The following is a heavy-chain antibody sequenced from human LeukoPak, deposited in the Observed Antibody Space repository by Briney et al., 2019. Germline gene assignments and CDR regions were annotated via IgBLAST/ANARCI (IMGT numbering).Heavy chain of an antibody. CDR2: ISWNSGSI. J-gene: IGHJ4*02. CDR1: GFTFDDYA. V-gene: IGHV3-9*03. Sequence: GRSLRLSCEASGFTFDDYAMHWVRQAPGKGLEWVSGISWNSGSIGYADSVKGRFTISRDNAKNSLYLQMNSLRAEDMALYYCAKAGYSYGPYSYYFDYWGQGTLVTVSS. CDR3: AKAGYSYGPYSYYFDY. D-gene: IGHD5-18*01.